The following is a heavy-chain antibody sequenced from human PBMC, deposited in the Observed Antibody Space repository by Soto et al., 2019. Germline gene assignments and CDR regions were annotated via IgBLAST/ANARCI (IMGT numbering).Heavy chain of an antibody. V-gene: IGHV1-69*01. CDR1: GGTFSSYA. D-gene: IGHD1-7*01. Sequence: QVQLVQSGAEVKKPGSSVKVSCKASGGTFSSYAIRWVRQATGQGLEWMGGIIPIFGTANYAKKFQGRVTITAEESASTAYRELSSLRAEDTAVYYCAKQGYYNWNYSGAFDIWGQGTMVTVSS. CDR3: AKQGYYNWNYSGAFDI. J-gene: IGHJ3*02. CDR2: IIPIFGTA.